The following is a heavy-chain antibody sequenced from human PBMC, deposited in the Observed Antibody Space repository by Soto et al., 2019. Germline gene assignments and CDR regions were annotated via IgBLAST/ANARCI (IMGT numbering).Heavy chain of an antibody. CDR3: PKGANCCFVA. CDR1: GYRFTSSW. CDR2: VYPSDSDV. J-gene: IGHJ5*01. D-gene: IGHD2-21*01. Sequence: GESLKISCQGSGYRFTSSWIGWVRQMPGKGLEWLGNVYPSDSDVRYSPSFEGRVTIAADNSINTAYFHLLNLKASYTGIYDCPKGANCCFVAWDPRTRLAVSS. V-gene: IGHV5-51*01.